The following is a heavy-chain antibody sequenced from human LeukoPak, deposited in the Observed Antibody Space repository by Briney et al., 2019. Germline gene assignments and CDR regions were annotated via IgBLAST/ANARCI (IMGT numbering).Heavy chain of an antibody. CDR2: VHYSGST. J-gene: IGHJ3*02. D-gene: IGHD1-7*01. CDR3: ARATGTTRNAFDI. V-gene: IGHV4-59*01. CDR1: DGSINSYY. Sequence: PSETLSLTCTDSDGSINSYYWSGIRQSPGKGLEWIGYVHYSGSTNYNPSLKSRVTISVDTSKKQVSLKLNSVTAVDTAVYYCARATGTTRNAFDIWGQGTMVTVSS.